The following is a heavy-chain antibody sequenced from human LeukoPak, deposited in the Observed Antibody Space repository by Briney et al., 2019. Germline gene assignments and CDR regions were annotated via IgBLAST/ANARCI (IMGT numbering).Heavy chain of an antibody. J-gene: IGHJ4*02. CDR2: ISSSSSYI. V-gene: IGHV3-21*01. D-gene: IGHD4-17*01. CDR3: ARARNDYGDYVFDY. CDR1: GFTFSIYT. Sequence: GGSLRLSCAASGFTFSIYTMNWVRQAPGKGLEWVSCISSSSSYIYYADSLKGRFTISRDNAKSSLYLQMNSLRAEDTAVYYCARARNDYGDYVFDYWGQGTLVTVSS.